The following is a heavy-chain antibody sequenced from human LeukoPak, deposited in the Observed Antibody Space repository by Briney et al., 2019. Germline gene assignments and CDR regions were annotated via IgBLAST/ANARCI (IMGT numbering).Heavy chain of an antibody. J-gene: IGHJ5*02. V-gene: IGHV4-39*07. D-gene: IGHD3-10*01. CDR3: ARDSPSSGSPYNWFDP. CDR2: IYYSGST. Sequence: SETLSLTCTVSGGSISSSSYYWGWIRQPPGKGLEWIGSIYYSGSTNYNPSLKSRVTISVDKSKNQFSLKLSSVTAADTAVYYCARDSPSSGSPYNWFDPWGQGTLVTVSS. CDR1: GGSISSSSYY.